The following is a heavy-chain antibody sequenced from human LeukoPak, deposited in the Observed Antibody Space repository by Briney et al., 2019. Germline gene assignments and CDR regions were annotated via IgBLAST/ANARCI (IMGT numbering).Heavy chain of an antibody. V-gene: IGHV3-30*03. CDR2: ISYDGSNK. D-gene: IGHD2-2*01. Sequence: GGSLRLSCAASGFTFSSYGMHWVRQAPGKGLEWVAVISYDGSNKYYADSVKGRFTISRDNAKNTLYLQMNSLRVEDTAVYYCVNLGYCTTSSCQPWGQGTLATVSS. CDR3: VNLGYCTTSSCQP. CDR1: GFTFSSYG. J-gene: IGHJ4*02.